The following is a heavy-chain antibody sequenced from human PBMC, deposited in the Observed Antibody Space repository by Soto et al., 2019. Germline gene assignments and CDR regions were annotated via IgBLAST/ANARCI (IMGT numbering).Heavy chain of an antibody. J-gene: IGHJ4*02. CDR1: GGTISSFG. CDR3: ARSFTKSRRGGVAFDY. D-gene: IGHD3-3*01. CDR2: IVPIDGST. V-gene: IGHV1-69*01. Sequence: QVQLVQSGAEVKKPGSSVKVSCTTSGGTISSFGMNWVRQAPGQGLEWMGGIVPIDGSTKYAEKLQGRVTITADASTSKVYMDLSCLRSEDTAVYYCARSFTKSRRGGVAFDYWGQGTLLTVSP.